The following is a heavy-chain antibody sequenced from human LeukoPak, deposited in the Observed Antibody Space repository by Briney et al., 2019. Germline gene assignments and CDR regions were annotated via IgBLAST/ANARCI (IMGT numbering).Heavy chain of an antibody. V-gene: IGHV1-18*01. CDR1: GYTFTSYG. D-gene: IGHD5-12*01. J-gene: IGHJ6*02. CDR2: ISAYNGNT. CDR3: ARDTLYSGYDYAYYYGMDV. Sequence: GASVKVSCKASGYTFTSYGISWVRQAPGQGLEWMGWISAYNGNTNYAQKLQGRVTMTTDTSTSTAYMELRSLRSDDTAVYYCARDTLYSGYDYAYYYGMDVWGQGTTVTVSS.